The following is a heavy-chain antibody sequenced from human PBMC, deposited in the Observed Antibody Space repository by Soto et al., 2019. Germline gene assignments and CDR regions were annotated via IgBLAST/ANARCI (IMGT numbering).Heavy chain of an antibody. V-gene: IGHV3-23*01. CDR3: AKDGRQSSGWYGFCWFDP. CDR1: EFTFSSYS. D-gene: IGHD6-19*01. CDR2: ISGSGGST. Sequence: PGGSLRLSCVASEFTFSSYSMNWVRQAPGKGLEWVSAISGSGGSTYYADSVKGRFTISRDNSKNTLYLQMNSLRAEDTAVYYCAKDGRQSSGWYGFCWFDPWGQGTLVTVSS. J-gene: IGHJ5*02.